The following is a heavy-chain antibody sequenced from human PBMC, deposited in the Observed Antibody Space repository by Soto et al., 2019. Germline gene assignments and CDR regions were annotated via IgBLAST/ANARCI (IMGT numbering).Heavy chain of an antibody. CDR2: IRNRANSYTT. V-gene: IGHV3-72*01. Sequence: EVQLVESGGGLVQPGGSLRLSCAASGFTFSDHYMDWVRQAPGKGLEWVGRIRNRANSYTTEYAASVKGRFTISRDGSKNSRSLQMNSLKTEDTAVYYCASTYGDFRDFQNCGQGTLVTVSS. J-gene: IGHJ1*01. D-gene: IGHD4-17*01. CDR3: ASTYGDFRDFQN. CDR1: GFTFSDHY.